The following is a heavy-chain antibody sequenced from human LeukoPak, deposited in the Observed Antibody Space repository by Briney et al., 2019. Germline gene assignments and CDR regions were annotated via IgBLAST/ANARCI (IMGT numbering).Heavy chain of an antibody. D-gene: IGHD5-24*01. Sequence: GGSLRLSCAASGFTFSSYSMNWVRQAPGKGLEWVSAISGGSSYIYYADSVKGRFTISRDNAKNSLYLQMNSLRVEDTAVYYCVRADAKKIAMVDYWGRGTLVAVSS. CDR3: VRADAKKIAMVDY. J-gene: IGHJ4*02. CDR2: ISGGSSYI. CDR1: GFTFSSYS. V-gene: IGHV3-21*01.